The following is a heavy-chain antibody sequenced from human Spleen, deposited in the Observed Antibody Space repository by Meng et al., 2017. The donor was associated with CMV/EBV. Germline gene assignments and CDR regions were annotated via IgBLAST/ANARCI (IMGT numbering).Heavy chain of an antibody. Sequence: GGSLRLSCAASGFPFSSYDMHWVRQATGKGLEWVSAIGTAGDTYYPGSVKGRFTISRENAKNSLYLQMNSLRAGVTAVYYCARTKWDSGFDYGGQGTLVTVSS. D-gene: IGHD1-26*01. V-gene: IGHV3-13*01. CDR3: ARTKWDSGFDY. J-gene: IGHJ4*02. CDR1: GFPFSSYD. CDR2: IGTAGDT.